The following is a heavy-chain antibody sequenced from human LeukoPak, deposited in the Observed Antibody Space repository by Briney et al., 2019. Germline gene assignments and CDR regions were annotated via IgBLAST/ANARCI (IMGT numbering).Heavy chain of an antibody. J-gene: IGHJ4*02. V-gene: IGHV4-34*01. D-gene: IGHD5-18*01. Sequence: SETLSLTCAVYGGSFSGYYWSWIRQPPGKGLEWIGEINHSGSTNYNPSLKSRVTISVDTSKNQFSLKLSSVTAADTAVYYCARHHKGYGYSYGGHWGQGTLVTVSS. CDR1: GGSFSGYY. CDR2: INHSGST. CDR3: ARHHKGYGYSYGGH.